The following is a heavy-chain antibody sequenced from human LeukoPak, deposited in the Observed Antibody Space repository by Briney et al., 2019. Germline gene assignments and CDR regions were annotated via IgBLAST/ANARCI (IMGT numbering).Heavy chain of an antibody. CDR2: IYYRGST. D-gene: IGHD4-17*01. Sequence: SETLSLTCTVSGGSITSGGYYCSWIRQHPGKCLEWIGYIYYRGSTYYNPSRKSRFTISVDTSKNQFSLKLSSVTAAATAVYYCARASRADGDTVYYGMDVWGQGTTVTVSS. V-gene: IGHV4-31*03. J-gene: IGHJ6*02. CDR1: GGSITSGGYY. CDR3: ARASRADGDTVYYGMDV.